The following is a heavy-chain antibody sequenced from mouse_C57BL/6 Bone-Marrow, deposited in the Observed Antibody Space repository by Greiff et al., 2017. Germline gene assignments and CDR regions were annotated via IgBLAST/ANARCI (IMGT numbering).Heavy chain of an antibody. V-gene: IGHV5-9-1*02. D-gene: IGHD1-1*01. CDR2: ISSGGDYI. Sequence: EVKLMESGEGLVKPGGSLKLSCAASGFTFSSYAMSWVRQTPEKRLEWVAYISSGGDYIYYADTVKGRFTISRDNARNTLYLQMSSLKSEDTAMYYCTRDGDYYGSSLDFDYWGQGTTLTVSS. J-gene: IGHJ2*01. CDR3: TRDGDYYGSSLDFDY. CDR1: GFTFSSYA.